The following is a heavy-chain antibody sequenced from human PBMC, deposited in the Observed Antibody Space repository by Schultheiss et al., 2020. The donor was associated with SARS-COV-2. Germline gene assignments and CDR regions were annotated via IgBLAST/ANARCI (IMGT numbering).Heavy chain of an antibody. CDR3: ARDHIKSITIFGVVKNTYGMDV. CDR2: INHSGST. V-gene: IGHV4-34*01. Sequence: SETLSLTCAVYGGSFSGYYWSWIRQPPGKGLEWIGEINHSGSTNYNPSLKSRVTISVDTSKNQFSLKLSSVTAADTAVYYCARDHIKSITIFGVVKNTYGMDVWGQGTTVTVSS. CDR1: GGSFSGYY. D-gene: IGHD3-3*01. J-gene: IGHJ6*02.